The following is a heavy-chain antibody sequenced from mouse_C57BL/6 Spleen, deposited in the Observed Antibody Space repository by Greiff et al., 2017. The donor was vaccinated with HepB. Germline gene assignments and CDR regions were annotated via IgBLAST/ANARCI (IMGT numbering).Heavy chain of an antibody. CDR1: GYTFTSYW. J-gene: IGHJ3*01. CDR2: IDPNSGGT. CDR3: ARGWNYDLAWFAY. V-gene: IGHV1-72*01. Sequence: QVQLKQPGAELVKPGASVKLSCKASGYTFTSYWMHWVKQRPGRGLEWIGRIDPNSGGTKYNEKFKSKATLTVDKPSSTAYMQLSSLTSEDSAVYYCARGWNYDLAWFAYWGQGTLVTVSA. D-gene: IGHD2-4*01.